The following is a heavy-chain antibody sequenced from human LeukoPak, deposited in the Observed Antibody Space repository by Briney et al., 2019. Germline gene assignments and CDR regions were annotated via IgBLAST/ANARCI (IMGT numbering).Heavy chain of an antibody. D-gene: IGHD3-10*01. CDR1: GGSISSGGYY. CDR2: IYYSGST. V-gene: IGHV4-31*03. CDR3: ARDSGSGPRGHDY. J-gene: IGHJ4*02. Sequence: SETLSLTCTVSGGSISSGGYYWSWIRQHPGKGLEWIGYIYYSGSTYYNPSLKSRVTISVDTSKNQFSLKLSSATAADTGVYYCARDSGSGPRGHDYWGQGTLVTVSS.